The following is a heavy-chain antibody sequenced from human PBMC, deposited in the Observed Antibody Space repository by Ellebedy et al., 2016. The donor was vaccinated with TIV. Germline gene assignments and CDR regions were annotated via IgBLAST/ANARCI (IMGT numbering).Heavy chain of an antibody. CDR3: ARDRRDNYYYYMDV. J-gene: IGHJ6*03. CDR2: IFHSGST. CDR1: GFTFSSFAM. Sequence: ESLKISCAASGFTFSSFAMMWVRQPPGKGLEWIGSIFHSGSTYYNPSLKSQVTISVDTSKNQFSLRLTSVTAADTAVYYCARDRRDNYYYYMDVWGKGTTVTVSS. V-gene: IGHV4-38-2*02.